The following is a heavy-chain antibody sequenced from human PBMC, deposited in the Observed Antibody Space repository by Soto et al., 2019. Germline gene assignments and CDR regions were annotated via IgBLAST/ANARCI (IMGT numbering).Heavy chain of an antibody. CDR3: ARGADYDSSGYYLPPQAALDY. J-gene: IGHJ4*02. V-gene: IGHV4-59*01. D-gene: IGHD3-22*01. CDR1: GGSISSYY. Sequence: PSETLSLTCTVSGGSISSYYWSWIRQPPGKGLEWIGYIYYSGSTNYNPSLKSRVTISVDTSKNQFSLKLSSVTAADTAVYYCARGADYDSSGYYLPPQAALDYWGQGTLVTVSS. CDR2: IYYSGST.